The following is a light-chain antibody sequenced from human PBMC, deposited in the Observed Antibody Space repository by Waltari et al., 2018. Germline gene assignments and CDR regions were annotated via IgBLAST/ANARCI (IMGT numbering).Light chain of an antibody. CDR1: QDISNY. J-gene: IGKJ5*01. CDR3: QQYDAVSIT. Sequence: DIQMTQSPSSLSASVGQRVTNPCQASQDISNYLNWYQQKPGQAPKLPIYDASNLETGVPSKFSGSGSGTHFTFTISSLQPEDIATYYCQQYDAVSITFGQGTRLDIK. V-gene: IGKV1-33*01. CDR2: DAS.